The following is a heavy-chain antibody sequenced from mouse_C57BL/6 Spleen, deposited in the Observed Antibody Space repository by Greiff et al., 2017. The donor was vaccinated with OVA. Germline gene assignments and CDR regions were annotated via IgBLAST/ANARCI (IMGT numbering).Heavy chain of an antibody. CDR2: IDPSDSYT. J-gene: IGHJ2*01. Sequence: VQLQQPGAELVMPGASVKLSCKASGYTFTSYWMHWVKQRPGQGLEWIGEIDPSDSYTNYNQKFKGKSTLTVDKSSSTAYMQLSSLTSEDSAVYYCASGNYGEVDYWGQGTTLTVSS. V-gene: IGHV1-69*01. D-gene: IGHD1-2*01. CDR3: ASGNYGEVDY. CDR1: GYTFTSYW.